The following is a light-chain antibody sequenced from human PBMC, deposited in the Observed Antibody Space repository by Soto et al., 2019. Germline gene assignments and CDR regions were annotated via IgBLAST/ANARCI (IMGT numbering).Light chain of an antibody. Sequence: TQITQAPSTLSSSVRDKITITCRARQGIRSLLAWYQQKPGKAPKLLIYKASTLQSGVPSSFSGRGSGTEFTLTISSLQPDDFATYYCQQYDSYPLTFGGGTKVEIK. CDR3: QQYDSYPLT. J-gene: IGKJ4*01. V-gene: IGKV1-5*03. CDR1: QGIRSL. CDR2: KAS.